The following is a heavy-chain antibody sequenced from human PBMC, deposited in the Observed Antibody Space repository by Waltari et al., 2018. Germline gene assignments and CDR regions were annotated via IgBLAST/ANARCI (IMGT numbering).Heavy chain of an antibody. CDR1: GGSIDSDTYY. Sequence: QLQLQESGPGLVKPSETLSLTCSVSGGSIDSDTYYWGWIRQPPGKGLEWIGSFYYGGSTYYHPSLKSRVTIEVHTSKSQFSLNLTSVTAADTALYFCARLGYCSSTSCYTTFFDAFDIWGQGTMVTVSS. V-gene: IGHV4-39*07. D-gene: IGHD2-2*02. CDR2: FYYGGST. CDR3: ARLGYCSSTSCYTTFFDAFDI. J-gene: IGHJ3*02.